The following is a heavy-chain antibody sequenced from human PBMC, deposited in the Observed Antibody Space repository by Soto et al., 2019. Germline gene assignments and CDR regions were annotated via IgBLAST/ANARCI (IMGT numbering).Heavy chain of an antibody. J-gene: IGHJ4*02. CDR2: INPNSGDT. CDR1: GYTFTGSS. Sequence: QVQLVQSGAEVKKPGASVNVSCEASGYTFTGSSIHWVRQAPGQGLEWMGYINPNSGDTIFAQKFQGRVTMTRDTSISTAYMELSRVASDDTAAYYCARDLTGDPNYWGQGTLVTVSS. CDR3: ARDLTGDPNY. D-gene: IGHD7-27*01. V-gene: IGHV1-2*02.